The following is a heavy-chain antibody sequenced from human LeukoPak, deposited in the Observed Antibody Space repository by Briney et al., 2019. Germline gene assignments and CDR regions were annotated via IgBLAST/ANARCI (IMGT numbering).Heavy chain of an antibody. V-gene: IGHV4-34*01. CDR3: ARRDYYYGSRNAFDI. Sequence: SETLSLTCAVYGGSFSGYYWSWIRQPPGKGLEWIGEINHSGSTNYNPSLKSRVTISVDTSKNQFSLKLSSVTAADTAVYYCARRDYYYGSRNAFDIWGQGTMVTVSS. CDR2: INHSGST. J-gene: IGHJ3*02. CDR1: GGSFSGYY. D-gene: IGHD3-10*01.